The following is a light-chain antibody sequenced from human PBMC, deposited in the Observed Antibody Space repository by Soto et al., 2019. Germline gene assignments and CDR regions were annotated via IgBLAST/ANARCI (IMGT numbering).Light chain of an antibody. V-gene: IGKV3-20*01. CDR1: ERVSTSY. Sequence: EIVLTQSPGTLSLSPGERATLSCRASERVSTSYLAWYQQKPGQAPRLLIYGASGRATGIPDRFSVSASGTDFTLTISRLEPEDCAVYYCQHYGTSALFGPGTKVDIK. CDR2: GAS. CDR3: QHYGTSAL. J-gene: IGKJ3*01.